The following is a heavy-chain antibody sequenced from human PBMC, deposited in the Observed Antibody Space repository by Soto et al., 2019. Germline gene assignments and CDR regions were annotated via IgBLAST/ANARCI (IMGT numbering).Heavy chain of an antibody. CDR3: ARCSLVVVPAPGFDP. V-gene: IGHV4-31*03. CDR2: IYYSGTT. D-gene: IGHD2-2*01. J-gene: IGHJ5*02. CDR1: GGSISSGGYY. Sequence: PSETLSRTCTVSGGSISSGGYYWSWIRQHPGKGLEWIGYIYYSGTTYYNPSLKSRVTISVDTSKNQFSLKLSSVSAADTALYYCARCSLVVVPAPGFDPWGRGTLVTVSS.